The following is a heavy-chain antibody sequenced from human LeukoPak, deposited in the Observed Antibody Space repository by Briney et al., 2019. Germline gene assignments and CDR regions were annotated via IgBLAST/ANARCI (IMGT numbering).Heavy chain of an antibody. CDR1: GGSISSSNW. CDR2: IYHSGST. V-gene: IGHV4-4*02. CDR3: ARGQLPSDYYYGMDV. D-gene: IGHD2-2*01. Sequence: SETLSLTCPVSGGSISSSNWWSWVRQPPGKGLEWIGEIYHSGSTNYNPSLKSRVTISVDKSKNQFSLKLSSVTAADTAVYYCARGQLPSDYYYGMDVWGQGTTVAVSS. J-gene: IGHJ6*02.